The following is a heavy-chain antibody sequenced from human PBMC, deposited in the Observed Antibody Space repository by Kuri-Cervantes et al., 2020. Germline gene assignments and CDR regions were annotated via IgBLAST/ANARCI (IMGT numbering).Heavy chain of an antibody. CDR3: AKDGDENDDY. CDR2: ISWNSGSI. D-gene: IGHD1-1*01. CDR1: GFTFDDYA. J-gene: IGHJ4*02. V-gene: IGHV3-9*01. Sequence: SLKISCAASGFTFDDYAMHWVRQAPGEGLEWVSGISWNSGSIGYADSVKGRFTISRDNAKNSLYLQMNSLRAEDTALYYCAKDGDENDDYWGQGTLVTVSS.